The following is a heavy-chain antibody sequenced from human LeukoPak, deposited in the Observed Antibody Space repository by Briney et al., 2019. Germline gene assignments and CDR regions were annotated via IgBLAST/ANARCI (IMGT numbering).Heavy chain of an antibody. CDR3: ARGRMAMMVRGVQNKQNWFDP. CDR2: MNPNSGNT. J-gene: IGHJ5*02. CDR1: GYTLTSYD. V-gene: IGHV1-8*01. D-gene: IGHD3-10*01. Sequence: GTSVKVSCKASGYTLTSYDINWLRQATGQGLEWMGWMNPNSGNTGYAQKFQGRVTMTRNTSISTAYMELSSLRSEDTAVYYCARGRMAMMVRGVQNKQNWFDPWGQGTLVTVSS.